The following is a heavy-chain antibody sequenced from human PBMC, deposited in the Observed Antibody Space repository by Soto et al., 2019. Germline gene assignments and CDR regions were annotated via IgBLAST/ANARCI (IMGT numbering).Heavy chain of an antibody. CDR2: IYYSGAT. V-gene: IGHV4-39*02. D-gene: IGHD5-12*01. Sequence: QLQLRESGPGLVQPSETLSPTCLVSGGSISSSTYYWGWIRQPPGKGLEWIGSIYYSGATYYNPSLRSRIAVSMDRSKNHFSLKLTSVTAADTGIYYWAPVGIGTTTVDYWGQGTLVTVSS. CDR1: GGSISSSTYY. J-gene: IGHJ4*02. CDR3: APVGIGTTTVDY.